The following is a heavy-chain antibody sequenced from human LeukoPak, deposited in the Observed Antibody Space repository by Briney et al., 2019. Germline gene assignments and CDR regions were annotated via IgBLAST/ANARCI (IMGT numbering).Heavy chain of an antibody. J-gene: IGHJ4*02. D-gene: IGHD5-24*01. Sequence: GGSLRLSCAASGFTFSSYAMSWVRQAPGKGLEWVSAISGTGGRTYYADSVKGRFTISRDNSKNTLYLQMNSLRAEDTAVYYCAKSLRRALYLHFDYWGQGTLVTVSS. CDR3: AKSLRRALYLHFDY. V-gene: IGHV3-23*01. CDR2: ISGTGGRT. CDR1: GFTFSSYA.